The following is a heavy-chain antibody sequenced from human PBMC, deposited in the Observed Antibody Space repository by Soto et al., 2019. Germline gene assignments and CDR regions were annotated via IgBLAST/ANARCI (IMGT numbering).Heavy chain of an antibody. CDR3: ARDRWNYDY. Sequence: LRLSCAASGFTFSSYAMHWVRQAPGKGLEWVAVIWYDGSNKYYADSVKGRFTISRDNAKNSLYLQMNSLRAEDTAVYYCARDRWNYDYWGQGTLVTVSS. J-gene: IGHJ4*02. D-gene: IGHD1-7*01. V-gene: IGHV3-33*01. CDR2: IWYDGSNK. CDR1: GFTFSSYA.